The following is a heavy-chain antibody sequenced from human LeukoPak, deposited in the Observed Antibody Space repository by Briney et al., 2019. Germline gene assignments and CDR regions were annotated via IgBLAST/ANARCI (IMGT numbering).Heavy chain of an antibody. V-gene: IGHV3-7*01. Sequence: GGSLRLSCAASGFTFNTYWMSWVRQAPGKGLEWVANINQDGSEKYYVDSVKGRFAISRDNAKNSLYLQMNSLRAEDTAVYYCARDKAAPDYWGQGTLVTVSS. D-gene: IGHD6-6*01. CDR3: ARDKAAPDY. CDR2: INQDGSEK. J-gene: IGHJ4*02. CDR1: GFTFNTYW.